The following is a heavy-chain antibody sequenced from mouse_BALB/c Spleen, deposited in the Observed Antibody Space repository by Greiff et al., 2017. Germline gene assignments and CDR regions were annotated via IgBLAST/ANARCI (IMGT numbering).Heavy chain of an antibody. D-gene: IGHD2-3*01. CDR3: ARFYDYEAMDY. CDR2: INPSNGRT. CDR1: GYTFTSYW. Sequence: QVQLQQPGAELVKPGASVKLSCKASGYTFTSYWMHWVKQRPGQGLEWIGEINPSNGRTNYNEKFKSKATLTVDKSSSTAYMQLSSLTSEDSAVYYCARFYDYEAMDYWGQGTSVTVSS. J-gene: IGHJ4*01. V-gene: IGHV1S81*02.